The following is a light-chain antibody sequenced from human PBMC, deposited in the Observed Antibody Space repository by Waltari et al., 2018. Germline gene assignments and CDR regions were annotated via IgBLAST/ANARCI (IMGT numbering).Light chain of an antibody. CDR2: RNN. V-gene: IGLV1-47*01. J-gene: IGLJ1*01. CDR1: NSNLGSNY. Sequence: QSVLTQPPSASGTPGQRVSIPCSGSNSNLGSNYLYWYQQLPGMAPKLLIYRNNQRPSGVPDRFSGSKYGTSASLAISGLRSEDEAVYYCASWDDSHYVFGPGTKVTV. CDR3: ASWDDSHYV.